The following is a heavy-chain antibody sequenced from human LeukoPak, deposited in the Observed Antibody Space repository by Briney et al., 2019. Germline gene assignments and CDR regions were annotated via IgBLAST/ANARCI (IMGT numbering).Heavy chain of an antibody. V-gene: IGHV1-18*01. CDR2: ISAYNGNT. CDR1: GYTFTSYG. D-gene: IGHD1-26*01. Sequence: GASVKVSCKASGYTFTSYGISWVRQAPGQGLEWMGWISAYNGNTNYAQKFQGRVTMTRDTSISIAYMELSRLRSDDTAVYYCARRPGGELRGFDYWGQGTLVTVSS. CDR3: ARRPGGELRGFDY. J-gene: IGHJ4*02.